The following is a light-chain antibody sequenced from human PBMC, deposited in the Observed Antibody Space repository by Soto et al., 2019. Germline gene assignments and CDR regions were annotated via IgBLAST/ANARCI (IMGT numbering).Light chain of an antibody. CDR1: NIGSKS. Sequence: SYELTQPPPVSVAPEQTARLTCGGKNIGSKSVHWYQQKPGQAPVLVVYDDSDRPSGIPERFSGSNSGNTATLTSSRVEAGDEADYSCQVGDSSSDHPRVFGGGTQLTVL. CDR3: QVGDSSSDHPRV. V-gene: IGLV3-21*02. CDR2: DDS. J-gene: IGLJ3*02.